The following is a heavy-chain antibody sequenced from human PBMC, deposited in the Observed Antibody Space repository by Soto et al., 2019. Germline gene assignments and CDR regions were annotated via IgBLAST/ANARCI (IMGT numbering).Heavy chain of an antibody. CDR3: ARDPMRIAVAGDVWNKNAFDI. CDR2: INPNSGST. J-gene: IGHJ3*02. Sequence: ASVKVSCKSSGYTFTSYYMHWVRQATGQGLEWMGIINPNSGSTNYAQKFQGWVTMTRDTSISTAYMELSRLRSEDTAVYYCARDPMRIAVAGDVWNKNAFDIWGPGTMVTVSS. D-gene: IGHD6-19*01. V-gene: IGHV1-2*04. CDR1: GYTFTSYY.